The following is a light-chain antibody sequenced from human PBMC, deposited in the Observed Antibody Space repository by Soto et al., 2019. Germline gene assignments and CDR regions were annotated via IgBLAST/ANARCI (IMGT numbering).Light chain of an antibody. CDR2: EGS. CDR1: SSDVGSYNL. J-gene: IGLJ3*02. Sequence: QSALTQPASVSGSPGQSITISCTGTSSDVGSYNLVSWYQQHPGKAPKLMIYEGSKRPSGVSNRFSGSKSGNTASLTISGLQAEDEADYYCCSYAGSSTEGFGGGTKLTVL. V-gene: IGLV2-23*01. CDR3: CSYAGSSTEG.